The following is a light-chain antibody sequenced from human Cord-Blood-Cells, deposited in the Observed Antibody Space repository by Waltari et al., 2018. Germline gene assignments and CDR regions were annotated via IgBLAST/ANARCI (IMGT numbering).Light chain of an antibody. CDR3: QQYDNLPMYT. Sequence: DSQMTQSPSSLSASVGDRVTITCQASQAISNYLHWYQQKPGKAPKLLIYDASNLETGVPSRFSGSGSGTEFTFTISSLQPEDIATYYCQQYDNLPMYTFGQGTKLETK. CDR1: QAISNY. V-gene: IGKV1-33*01. CDR2: DAS. J-gene: IGKJ2*01.